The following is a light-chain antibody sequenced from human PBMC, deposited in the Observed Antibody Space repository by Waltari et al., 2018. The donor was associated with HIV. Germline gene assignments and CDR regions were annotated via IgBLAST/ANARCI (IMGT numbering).Light chain of an antibody. CDR2: GSN. V-gene: IGLV3-19*01. J-gene: IGLJ3*02. CDR3: SSRDTTGKFWV. CDR1: ILRFYY. Sequence: SSELTQDPFVSVAPGQTARITCQGDILRFYYGIWYQQRPGQAPRLVSYGSNNRPSGIPDRFSGSTSGNTMSLTISATQAEDEGDFFCSSRDTTGKFWVFGSGTKLTV.